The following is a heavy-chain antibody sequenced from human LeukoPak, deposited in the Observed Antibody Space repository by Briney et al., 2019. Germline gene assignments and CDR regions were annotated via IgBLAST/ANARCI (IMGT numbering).Heavy chain of an antibody. V-gene: IGHV3-30*18. CDR1: GFTFSSYG. CDR2: ISYDGSNK. Sequence: GGSLRLSCAASGFTFSSYGMHWVRQAPGKGLEWVAVISYDGSNKYYADSVKGRFTISGDNSKNTLYLQMNSLRAEDTAVYYCAKTKKVVTAILYYFDYWGQGTLVTVSS. J-gene: IGHJ4*02. CDR3: AKTKKVVTAILYYFDY. D-gene: IGHD2-21*02.